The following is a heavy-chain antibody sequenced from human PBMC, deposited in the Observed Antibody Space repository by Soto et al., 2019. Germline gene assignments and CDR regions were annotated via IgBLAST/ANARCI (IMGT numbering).Heavy chain of an antibody. CDR1: GFTFSSYG. CDR2: ISYDGTST. V-gene: IGHV3-30*18. J-gene: IGHJ4*02. CDR3: AKTYSSSWYGYYFDY. Sequence: QVQLVESGGGVVQPGRSLRLSCAASGFTFSSYGMHWVRQAPGKGLEWVAVISYDGTSTYFADSVKGRFTISRDNSKNTLYLQMNGLRAEDTAVYYCAKTYSSSWYGYYFDYWGQGTLVTVSS. D-gene: IGHD6-13*01.